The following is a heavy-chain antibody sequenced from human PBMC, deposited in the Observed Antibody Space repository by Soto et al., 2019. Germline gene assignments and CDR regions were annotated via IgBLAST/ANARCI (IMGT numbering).Heavy chain of an antibody. D-gene: IGHD6-13*01. V-gene: IGHV4-30-2*06. J-gene: IGHJ4*02. CDR1: GDSIRSLGYS. CDR2: VYPSGAT. CDR3: ARGNGSRVLDY. Sequence: SETLSLTCSVSGDSIRSLGYSWDWICQSPGRGLEWIGYVYPSGATYYNPSFRGRLTLSIDRSKNQFSLKLTSVTAADTAVYYCARGNGSRVLDYWGQGTLVTVSS.